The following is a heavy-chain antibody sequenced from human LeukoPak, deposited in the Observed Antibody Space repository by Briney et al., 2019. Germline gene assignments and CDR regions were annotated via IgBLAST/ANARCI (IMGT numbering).Heavy chain of an antibody. Sequence: PGGSLRLSCAASGFTFSSYAMHWVRQAPGKGLEWVAVISYDGSNKYYADSVKGRFTISRDNSKNTLYLQMNSLRAEDTAVYYCARGPIPGDPWGQGTLVTVSS. CDR2: ISYDGSNK. CDR3: ARGPIPGDP. D-gene: IGHD2-21*01. CDR1: GFTFSSYA. V-gene: IGHV3-30-3*01. J-gene: IGHJ5*02.